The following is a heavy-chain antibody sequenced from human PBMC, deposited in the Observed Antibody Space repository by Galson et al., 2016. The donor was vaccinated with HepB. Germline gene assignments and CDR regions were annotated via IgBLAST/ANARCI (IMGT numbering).Heavy chain of an antibody. V-gene: IGHV3-11*06. CDR3: ARDPTLSS. CDR1: GFTFSDYY. Sequence: SLRLSCAASGFTFSDYYMTWIRQAPGKGLEWLSYISTTGSYTNYADSVKGRFTISRDNAKNSLYLEMNSLRAEDTAVYYCARDPTLSSWGQGTLVAVSS. J-gene: IGHJ5*02. CDR2: ISTTGSYT.